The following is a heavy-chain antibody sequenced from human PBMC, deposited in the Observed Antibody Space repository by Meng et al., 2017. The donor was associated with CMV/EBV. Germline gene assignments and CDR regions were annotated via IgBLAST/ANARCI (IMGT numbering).Heavy chain of an antibody. J-gene: IGHJ4*02. D-gene: IGHD5-12*01. CDR1: GGSISSSSYY. V-gene: IGHV4-39*07. CDR2: IYYSGST. Sequence: SETLSLTCTVSGGSISSSSYYWGWIRQPPGKGLEWIGSIYYSGSTYYNPSLKSRVTISVDTSKNQFSLKLSSVTAADTAVYYCASVRFSGYDSLYFDYWGQGTLVTVSS. CDR3: ASVRFSGYDSLYFDY.